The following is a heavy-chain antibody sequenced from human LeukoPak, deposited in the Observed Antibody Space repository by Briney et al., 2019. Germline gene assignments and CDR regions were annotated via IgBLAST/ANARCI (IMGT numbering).Heavy chain of an antibody. J-gene: IGHJ4*02. Sequence: GGSLRLSCAASGFDFSSNWMHWVRHAPGQGLVWVSRIKGDGISTNYADSVKGRFTISRDIAKNTLYLQMNSLRAEDTGVYYCAKDHYWSIDYWGRGTLVAVSS. CDR2: IKGDGIST. D-gene: IGHD3-3*01. V-gene: IGHV3-74*01. CDR1: GFDFSSNW. CDR3: AKDHYWSIDY.